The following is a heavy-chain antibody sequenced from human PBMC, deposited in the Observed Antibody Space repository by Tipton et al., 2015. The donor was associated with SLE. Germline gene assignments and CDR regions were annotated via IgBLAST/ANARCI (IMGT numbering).Heavy chain of an antibody. Sequence: QLVQSGSELKKPGASVKVSCKASGYTFISYAMNWARQAPGQGLEWMGLINTKTGNPTYGQGFTGRFVFSLDTSVTTAYLQISSLKAEDTAVYYCARSWFREFTYYYYYGMDVWGQGTTVIVSS. J-gene: IGHJ6*02. D-gene: IGHD3-10*01. CDR1: GYTFISYA. CDR3: ARSWFREFTYYYYYGMDV. CDR2: INTKTGNP. V-gene: IGHV7-4-1*02.